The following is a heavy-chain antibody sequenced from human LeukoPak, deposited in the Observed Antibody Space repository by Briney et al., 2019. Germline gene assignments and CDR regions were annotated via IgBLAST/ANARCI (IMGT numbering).Heavy chain of an antibody. D-gene: IGHD5/OR15-5a*01. CDR3: TRVFPRGLYYYYYMDV. Sequence: GGSLRLSCTASGFTFVDYAMSWVRQAPGKGLEWVGFIRSKAYGGTTEYAASVKDRFTISRDDSKRIAYLQMNSLKTEDTAVYYCTRVFPRGLYYYYYMDVWVKGTTVTVSS. CDR1: GFTFVDYA. V-gene: IGHV3-49*04. J-gene: IGHJ6*03. CDR2: IRSKAYGGTT.